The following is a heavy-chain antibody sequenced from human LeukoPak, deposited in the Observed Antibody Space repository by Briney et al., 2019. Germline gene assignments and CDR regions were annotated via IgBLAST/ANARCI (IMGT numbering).Heavy chain of an antibody. V-gene: IGHV1-2*02. Sequence: GASVKVSCKAPGYTFTGYYMHWVRQAPGQGLEWMGWINPNSGGTNYAQKFQGRVTMTRDTSISTAYMELSRLRSDDTAVYYCARSPRVVVPAAILYWYFDLWGRGTLVTVSS. D-gene: IGHD2-2*01. J-gene: IGHJ2*01. CDR2: INPNSGGT. CDR1: GYTFTGYY. CDR3: ARSPRVVVPAAILYWYFDL.